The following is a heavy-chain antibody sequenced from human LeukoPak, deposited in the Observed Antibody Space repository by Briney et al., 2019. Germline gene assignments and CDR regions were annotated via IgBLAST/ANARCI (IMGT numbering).Heavy chain of an antibody. CDR2: ISGSGGST. J-gene: IGHJ4*02. V-gene: IGHV3-23*01. Sequence: PGGSLRLSCAASGFTFSSYAMSWVRQAPGKGLEWVSAISGSGGSTYYADSVKGRFTISRDNSKNTLYLQMNSLRAEDTAVYYCAKDGEGDILTGHYFDYWGQGTLVTVSS. CDR3: AKDGEGDILTGHYFDY. CDR1: GFTFSSYA. D-gene: IGHD3-9*01.